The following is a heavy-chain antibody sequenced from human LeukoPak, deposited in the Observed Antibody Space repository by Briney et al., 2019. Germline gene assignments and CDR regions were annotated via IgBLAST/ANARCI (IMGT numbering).Heavy chain of an antibody. CDR3: ARSSGTGTFSY. D-gene: IGHD6-25*01. CDR1: GDSISRSTYY. Sequence: SETLSLTCTVSGDSISRSTYYWAWIRQPPGKGLEWIGSVYYGRSPYFNPSLESRATISVDTSRNHFSLKMSSVTAADTAVYYCARSSGTGTFSYWGQGTLVTVSS. V-gene: IGHV4-39*02. J-gene: IGHJ4*02. CDR2: VYYGRSP.